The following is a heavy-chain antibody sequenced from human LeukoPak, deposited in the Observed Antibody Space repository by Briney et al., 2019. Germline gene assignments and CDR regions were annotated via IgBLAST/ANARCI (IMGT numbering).Heavy chain of an antibody. Sequence: VASVTVSCKASGYTFTSYGISWVRQAPGQGLEWMGWISAYNGNTNYAQKLQGRVTMTTDTSTSTAYMLLRSLRSDDTAVYYCARETTYYYGSGSYFGFWGQGTLVTVSS. D-gene: IGHD3-10*01. CDR2: ISAYNGNT. CDR1: GYTFTSYG. J-gene: IGHJ4*02. V-gene: IGHV1-18*01. CDR3: ARETTYYYGSGSYFGF.